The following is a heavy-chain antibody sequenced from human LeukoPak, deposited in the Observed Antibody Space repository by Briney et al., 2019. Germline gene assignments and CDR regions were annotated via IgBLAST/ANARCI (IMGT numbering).Heavy chain of an antibody. Sequence: PGRTLRLSSAASGFSFSDYYMSSIRHGPRKGLGRVSYISSSGSTIYYAGSVKGRFTISRDNAKNSLYLQMNSLRAEDTAVYYCARDSRYYGMDVWGQGTTVTVSS. J-gene: IGHJ6*02. CDR1: GFSFSDYY. CDR2: ISSSGSTI. CDR3: ARDSRYYGMDV. V-gene: IGHV3-11*01.